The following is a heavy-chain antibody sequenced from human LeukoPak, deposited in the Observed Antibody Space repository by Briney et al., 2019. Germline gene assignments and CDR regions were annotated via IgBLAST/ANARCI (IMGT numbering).Heavy chain of an antibody. V-gene: IGHV3-30*02. CDR2: IRNDGNDK. CDR3: AKDLMRDRWFGES. Sequence: GGSLRLSCAASGFTFSYYGFHWVRQAPGKGLEWVAFIRNDGNDKFYAESVKGRFTISRDTSRNTLYLQMNTLRLEDTAVYYCAKDLMRDRWFGESWGQGTLVTVSS. CDR1: GFTFSYYG. J-gene: IGHJ5*02. D-gene: IGHD3-10*01.